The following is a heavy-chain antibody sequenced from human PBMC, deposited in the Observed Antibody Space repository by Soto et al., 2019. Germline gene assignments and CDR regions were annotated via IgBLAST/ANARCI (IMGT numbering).Heavy chain of an antibody. D-gene: IGHD6-19*01. V-gene: IGHV3-23*01. CDR1: GFTFSSYA. CDR3: AKDTSGWVKNYFDY. Sequence: GGSLRLSCAASGFTFSSYAMSWVRKAPGKGLEWVSAISGSGGSTYYADSVKGRFTISRDNSKNTLYLQMNSLRAEDTAVYYCAKDTSGWVKNYFDYWGQGTLVTVSS. J-gene: IGHJ4*02. CDR2: ISGSGGST.